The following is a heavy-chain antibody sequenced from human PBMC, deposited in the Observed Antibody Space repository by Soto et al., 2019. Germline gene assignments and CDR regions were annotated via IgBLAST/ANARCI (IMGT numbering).Heavy chain of an antibody. CDR3: ARAVGYCSSTSCYIDY. CDR2: IKQDGSEK. D-gene: IGHD2-2*02. J-gene: IGHJ4*02. CDR1: GFTFSSYW. Sequence: VQLVESGGGLVQPGGSLRLSCAASGFTFSSYWMSWVRQAPGKGLEWVANIKQDGSEKYYVDSVKGRFTISRDNAKNSLYLQMNSLRAEDTAVYYCARAVGYCSSTSCYIDYWGQGTLVTVSS. V-gene: IGHV3-7*01.